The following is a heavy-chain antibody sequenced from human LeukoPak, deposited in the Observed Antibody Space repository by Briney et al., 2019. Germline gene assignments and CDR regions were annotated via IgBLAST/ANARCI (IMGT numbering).Heavy chain of an antibody. D-gene: IGHD6-6*01. CDR1: GYTFTSYA. CDR3: ARDAAARPRVLYWFDP. Sequence: ASVKVSCKASGYTFTSYAMNWVRQAPGQGLEWMGWINTNTGNPTYAQGFTGRFVFSLDTSVSTAYLQISSLKAEDTAVYYCARDAAARPRVLYWFDPWGQGTLVTVSS. CDR2: INTNTGNP. V-gene: IGHV7-4-1*02. J-gene: IGHJ5*02.